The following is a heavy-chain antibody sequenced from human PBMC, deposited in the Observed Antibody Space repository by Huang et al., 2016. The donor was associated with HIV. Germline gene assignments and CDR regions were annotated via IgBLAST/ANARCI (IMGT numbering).Heavy chain of an antibody. V-gene: IGHV4-59*11. J-gene: IGHJ4*02. CDR3: ARDHHDFWRGYRRMYFFDH. CDR2: IDYSWSP. CDR1: GGSISTHY. Sequence: QVQLQESGPGLVKPSETLSLTCTVSGGSISTHYWSWIRQPPGKGLEWLGRIDYSWSPNYSPSLKSRVTILLDTSKNPFSLRVNSVAAADTAMYYCARDHHDFWRGYRRMYFFDHWGQGTLVTVSS. D-gene: IGHD3-3*01.